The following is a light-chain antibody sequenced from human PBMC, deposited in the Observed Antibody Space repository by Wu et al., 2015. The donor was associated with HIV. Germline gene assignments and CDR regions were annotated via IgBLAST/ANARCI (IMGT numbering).Light chain of an antibody. J-gene: IGKJ1*01. Sequence: EIVLTQSPGTLSLSPGERATLSCRASQSFSSSFLAWYQQKPGQAPRLLIYGTSIRATGIPDRFSGSGSGTDFTLSITRLEPEDFAVYYCHQRTTWPRTFGQGTKVEVK. V-gene: IGKV3D-20*02. CDR2: GTS. CDR1: QSFSSSF. CDR3: HQRTTWPRT.